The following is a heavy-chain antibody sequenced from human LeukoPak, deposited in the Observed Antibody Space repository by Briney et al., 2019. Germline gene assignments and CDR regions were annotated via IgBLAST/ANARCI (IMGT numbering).Heavy chain of an antibody. D-gene: IGHD5-18*01. CDR1: GGSISSGDYY. Sequence: SETLSLTCTVSGGSISSGDYYWSWIRQHPGKGLEWIGYIYYSGSTYYNPSLKSRVTISVDTSKNQFSLKLSSVTAADTAVYHCARVYTAMSTTAFDYWGQGTLVTVSS. J-gene: IGHJ4*02. CDR2: IYYSGST. V-gene: IGHV4-31*03. CDR3: ARVYTAMSTTAFDY.